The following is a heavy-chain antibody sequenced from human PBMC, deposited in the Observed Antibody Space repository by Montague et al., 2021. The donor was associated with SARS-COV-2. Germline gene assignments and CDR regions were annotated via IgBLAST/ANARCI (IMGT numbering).Heavy chain of an antibody. J-gene: IGHJ3*02. V-gene: IGHV4-39*02. CDR3: ARRVRKLLPVATTIGGFDI. CDR2: IYDSGST. CDR1: GGSISSNNYY. D-gene: IGHD5-12*01. Sequence: SETLSLTCTVSGGSISSNNYYWGWIRQPPRKGLEWIGSIYDSGSTYYNPSLKSRVTISVDTSKNHFSLKLTSVTAADTAVYYCARRVRKLLPVATTIGGFDIWGQGTMVTVSS.